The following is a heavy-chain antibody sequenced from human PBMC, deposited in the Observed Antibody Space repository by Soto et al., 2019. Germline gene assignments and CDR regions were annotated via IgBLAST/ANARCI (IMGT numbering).Heavy chain of an antibody. Sequence: GGSLRLSCAASGFTFDDYAMHWVRQAPGKGLEWVSAISGSGGSTYYADSVKGRFTISRDNSKNTLYLQMNSLRAEDTAVYYCAKDQVITDAPDAFDIWGQGTMVTVSS. CDR3: AKDQVITDAPDAFDI. V-gene: IGHV3-23*01. CDR2: ISGSGGST. J-gene: IGHJ3*02. CDR1: GFTFDDYA. D-gene: IGHD1-20*01.